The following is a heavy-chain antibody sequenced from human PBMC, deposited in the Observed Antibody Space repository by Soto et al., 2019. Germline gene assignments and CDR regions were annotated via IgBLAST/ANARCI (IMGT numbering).Heavy chain of an antibody. V-gene: IGHV4-34*12. Sequence: KPSETLSLTCAIYGASLGGFHWTWLRQAPGKGLEWIGELIHGGSTNYNPSLKGRVSFSLDTSKNQFSLHLMSVTAADTAVYYCARDVIAPPNYFDPWGQGTLVTVSS. CDR2: LIHGGST. CDR3: ARDVIAPPNYFDP. D-gene: IGHD4-4*01. J-gene: IGHJ5*02. CDR1: GASLGGFH.